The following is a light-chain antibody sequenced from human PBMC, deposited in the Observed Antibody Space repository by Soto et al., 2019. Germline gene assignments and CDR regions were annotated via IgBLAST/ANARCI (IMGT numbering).Light chain of an antibody. CDR1: RSNIGSNL. V-gene: IGLV1-44*01. CDR2: FND. J-gene: IGLJ3*02. Sequence: QLVLTQPPSASGTPGQRVSISCSGGRSNIGSNLVSWYQQLPGTAPKLLLYFNDQRPSGVPDRFSGSKSGTSASLAVSELQSEDEADYFCASWDDSLKGVLFGGGTQLTV. CDR3: ASWDDSLKGVL.